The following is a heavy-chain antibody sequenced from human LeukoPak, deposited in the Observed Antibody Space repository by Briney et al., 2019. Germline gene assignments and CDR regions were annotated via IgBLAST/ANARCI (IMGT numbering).Heavy chain of an antibody. V-gene: IGHV4-31*03. J-gene: IGHJ5*02. CDR1: GGSISSGGYY. CDR2: IYYSGST. CDR3: ARAHGSSSSNWFDP. D-gene: IGHD6-13*01. Sequence: SQTLSLTCTVSGGSISSGGYYWSWIRQHPGKGLEWIGYIYYSGSTYYNPSLKSRVTISVDTSKNQFSLKLSSVTAADTAVYYRARAHGSSSSNWFDPWGQGTLVTVSS.